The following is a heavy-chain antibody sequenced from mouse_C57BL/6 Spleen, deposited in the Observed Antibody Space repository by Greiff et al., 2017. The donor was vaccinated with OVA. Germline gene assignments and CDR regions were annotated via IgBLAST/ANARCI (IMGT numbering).Heavy chain of an antibody. V-gene: IGHV5-4*03. Sequence: EVKLQESGGGLVKPGGSLKLSCAASGFTFSSYAMSWVRQTPEKRLEWVATISDGGSYTYYPDNVKGRFTISRDNAKTNLYLQMSHLKSEDTAMYYCARGLTYDYAMDYWGQGTSVTVSS. D-gene: IGHD5-1*01. CDR2: ISDGGSYT. J-gene: IGHJ4*01. CDR3: ARGLTYDYAMDY. CDR1: GFTFSSYA.